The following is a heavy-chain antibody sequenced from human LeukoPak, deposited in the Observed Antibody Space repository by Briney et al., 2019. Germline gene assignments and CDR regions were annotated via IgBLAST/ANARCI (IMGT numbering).Heavy chain of an antibody. D-gene: IGHD4-17*01. CDR1: GGSISSGDYY. CDR3: ARQLSPWSLYGDFTNPTHAFDI. CDR2: IYYSGST. Sequence: PSQTLSLTCTVSGGSISSGDYYWSWIRQPPGKGLEWIGYIYYSGSTHYNPSLKSRVTISVDTSKNQFSLKLSSVTAADTAVYYCARQLSPWSLYGDFTNPTHAFDIWGQGTMVTASS. V-gene: IGHV4-30-4*01. J-gene: IGHJ3*02.